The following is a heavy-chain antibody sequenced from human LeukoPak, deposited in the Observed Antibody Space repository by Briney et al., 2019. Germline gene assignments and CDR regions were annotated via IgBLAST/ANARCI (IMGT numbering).Heavy chain of an antibody. J-gene: IGHJ4*02. D-gene: IGHD6-13*01. Sequence: ASVKVSCKASGGTFSSYTISWVRQAPGQGLEWMGRITPILGIANYAQKFQGRVTITADKSTSTAYMELSSLRSEDTAVYYCASGSSWYFDYWGQGTLVTVSS. CDR3: ASGSSWYFDY. CDR1: GGTFSSYT. CDR2: ITPILGIA. V-gene: IGHV1-69*02.